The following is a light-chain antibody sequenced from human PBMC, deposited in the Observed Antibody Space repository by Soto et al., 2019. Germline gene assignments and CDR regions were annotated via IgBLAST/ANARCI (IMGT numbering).Light chain of an antibody. Sequence: EIVLTQSPGTLSLSPGERATLSCRADRSVSDTLLTWFQQKPGQAPRLLIFGTSNRAPGIPHRFSGSGSGTDFTLTISRLEPDDFAVYYCQHYGDSSWTFGQGTKVEIK. CDR1: RSVSDTL. CDR3: QHYGDSSWT. CDR2: GTS. J-gene: IGKJ1*01. V-gene: IGKV3-20*01.